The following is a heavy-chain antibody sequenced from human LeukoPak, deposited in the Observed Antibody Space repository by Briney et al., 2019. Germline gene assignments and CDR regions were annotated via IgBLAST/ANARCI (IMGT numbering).Heavy chain of an antibody. CDR1: GYAFSTYG. V-gene: IGHV1-18*01. Sequence: ASVKVSCKASGYAFSTYGISWVRQAPGQGLEWMAWISAYNGNTNYAQKFQGRVTMTTDTSTSTAYKELKSLRSDDTAVYYCARDPRKTYSSGWYYFDYWGQGTLVTVSS. CDR3: ARDPRKTYSSGWYYFDY. J-gene: IGHJ4*02. D-gene: IGHD6-19*01. CDR2: ISAYNGNT.